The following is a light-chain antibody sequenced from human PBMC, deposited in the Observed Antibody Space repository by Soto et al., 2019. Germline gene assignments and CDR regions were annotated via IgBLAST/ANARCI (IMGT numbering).Light chain of an antibody. CDR1: SSDIGAYNF. V-gene: IGLV2-14*03. CDR2: DVN. CDR3: TSWTTSTTVI. J-gene: IGLJ2*01. Sequence: QSVLTQPASVSGSPGQSITISCTGTSSDIGAYNFVSWYQQHPGKAPKLMLYDVNIRPSGVSNHFSGSKSGNTASLTISGLQAEDEADYYCTSWTTSTTVIFGGGTKLTVL.